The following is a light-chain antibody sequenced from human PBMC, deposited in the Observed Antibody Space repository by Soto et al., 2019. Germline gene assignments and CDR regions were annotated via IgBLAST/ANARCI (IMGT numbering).Light chain of an antibody. Sequence: DIQMTQSPSSLSASVGDRVTITCRASQSISSYLNWYQQKPGKAPKLLIYAASSLQSGVPSRFSGCGPWTDFTLTISSLQPEACAPYYCQQSYSTLRTLGQRTKVEIK. J-gene: IGKJ1*01. CDR1: QSISSY. CDR2: AAS. V-gene: IGKV1-39*01. CDR3: QQSYSTLRT.